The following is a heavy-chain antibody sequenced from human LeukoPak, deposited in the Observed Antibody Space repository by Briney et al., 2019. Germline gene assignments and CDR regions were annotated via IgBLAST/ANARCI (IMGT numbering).Heavy chain of an antibody. CDR1: GGSFSGYY. D-gene: IGHD3-10*01. CDR3: ARGGTDKLLWFGELLSRAIDY. J-gene: IGHJ4*02. Sequence: PSETPSLTCAVYGGSFSGYYWSWIRQPPGKGLEWIGEINHSGSTNYNPSLKSRVTISVDTSKNQFSLKLSSVTAADTAVYYCARGGTDKLLWFGELLSRAIDYWGQGTLVTVSS. V-gene: IGHV4-34*01. CDR2: INHSGST.